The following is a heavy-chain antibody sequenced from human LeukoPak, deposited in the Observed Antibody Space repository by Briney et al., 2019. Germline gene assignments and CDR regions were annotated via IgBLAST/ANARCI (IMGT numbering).Heavy chain of an antibody. CDR1: GFTFSNYW. D-gene: IGHD1-26*01. Sequence: GGSLRLSCAASGFTFSNYWMYWVRQAPGKGLVWVSQIKSDGNITNYADSVKGRFTISRDNSKNTLYLQMNSLRTEDTAVYYCARAGGGGASFDYWGQGTLVTVSS. V-gene: IGHV3-74*01. J-gene: IGHJ4*02. CDR2: IKSDGNIT. CDR3: ARAGGGGASFDY.